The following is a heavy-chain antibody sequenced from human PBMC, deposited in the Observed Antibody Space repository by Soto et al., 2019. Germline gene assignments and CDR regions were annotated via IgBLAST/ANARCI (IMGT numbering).Heavy chain of an antibody. D-gene: IGHD5-18*01. J-gene: IGHJ5*02. CDR2: ISGSGGDT. Sequence: GGSLRLSCAVSGFTFRSYAMSWVRQAPGKGLEWVSAISGSGGDTDYADSVKGRFTIYRDNSKNTLYLQMNSLRAEDTAVYYCAKDDSGTALLTGVPWFDPWGQGTLVTVSS. CDR3: AKDDSGTALLTGVPWFDP. V-gene: IGHV3-23*01. CDR1: GFTFRSYA.